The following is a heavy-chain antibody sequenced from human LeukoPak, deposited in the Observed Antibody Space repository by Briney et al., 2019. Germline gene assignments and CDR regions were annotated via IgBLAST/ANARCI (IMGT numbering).Heavy chain of an antibody. J-gene: IGHJ4*02. CDR3: ARHTPLGL. Sequence: GGSLRLSCAASGFTFSSYTMHWVRQAPGKGLEWVAVISYDGSNKYYADSVKGRFTISRDNSKNTLYLQMISLRAEDTAVYYCARHTPLGLWGQGTLVTVSS. CDR1: GFTFSSYT. CDR2: ISYDGSNK. D-gene: IGHD2-2*02. V-gene: IGHV3-30-3*01.